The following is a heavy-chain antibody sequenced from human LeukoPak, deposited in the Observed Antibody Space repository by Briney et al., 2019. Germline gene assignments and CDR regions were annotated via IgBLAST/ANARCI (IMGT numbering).Heavy chain of an antibody. D-gene: IGHD2-8*01. CDR2: IRTRPHGGTT. CDR1: GFTFGDFA. V-gene: IGHV3-49*04. J-gene: IGHJ4*02. Sequence: PGRSLRLSSIASGFTFGDFAMSWVRQAPGKGLEWLGFIRTRPHGGTTEYAASVKARFTISSDDSKSIAYLQMNSLKTEDTAVYYCTGGDGTGVLWGQGTLVTVSS. CDR3: TGGDGTGVL.